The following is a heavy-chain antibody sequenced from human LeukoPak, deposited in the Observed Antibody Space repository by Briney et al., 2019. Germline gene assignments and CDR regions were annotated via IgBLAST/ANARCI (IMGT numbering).Heavy chain of an antibody. V-gene: IGHV3-30*02. CDR3: AKVAGQLARAIDY. CDR1: GFTFSSYG. CDR2: IRYDGSNK. J-gene: IGHJ4*02. Sequence: GGSLRLSCAASGFTFSSYGMHWVRQAPGKGLEWVAFIRYDGSNKYYADSVKGRFTISRDNSKNTLYLQMNSLRAEDTAVYYCAKVAGQLARAIDYWGQGTLVTVSS. D-gene: IGHD6-13*01.